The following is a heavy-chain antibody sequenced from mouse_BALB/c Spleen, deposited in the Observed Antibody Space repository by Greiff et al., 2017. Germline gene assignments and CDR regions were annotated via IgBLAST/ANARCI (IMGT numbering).Heavy chain of an antibody. V-gene: IGHV5-9-4*01. CDR1: GFTFSSYA. CDR2: ISSGGSYT. CDR3: ATGIYYDYGGFAY. D-gene: IGHD2-4*01. J-gene: IGHJ3*01. Sequence: EVKLEESGGGLVKPGGSLKLSCAASGFTFSSYAMSWVRQSPEKRLEWVAEISSGGSYTYYPDTVTGRFTISRDNAKNTLYLEMSSLRSEDTAMYYCATGIYYDYGGFAYWGQGTLVTVSA.